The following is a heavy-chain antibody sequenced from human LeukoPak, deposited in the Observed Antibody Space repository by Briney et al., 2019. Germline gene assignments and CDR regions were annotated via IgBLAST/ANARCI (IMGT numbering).Heavy chain of an antibody. V-gene: IGHV1-2*02. CDR2: INPNSGGT. D-gene: IGHD3-10*01. CDR3: ARVVHQWRVSTDAFDI. CDR1: GYTFTGYY. J-gene: IGHJ3*02. Sequence: ASVKVSRKASGYTFTGYYMHWVRQAPGQGLEWMGWINPNSGGTNYAQKSQGRVTMTRDTSISTAYMELSRLRSHDTAVYYCARVVHQWRVSTDAFDIWGQGTMVTVSS.